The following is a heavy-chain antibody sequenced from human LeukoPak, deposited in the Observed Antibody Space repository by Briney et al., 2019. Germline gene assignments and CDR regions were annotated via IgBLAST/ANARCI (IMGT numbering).Heavy chain of an antibody. D-gene: IGHD1-14*01. Sequence: GGSLRLSCGASGFPFSTYGMTWVRQAPGKGPEWVSGIDGSGYTTKYADSVKGRFTIYRDNSKNTLYFQMNSLMYEDTAVYYCAKTGFQWGEYFYYMDVWGKGTTVTVSS. CDR2: IDGSGYTT. J-gene: IGHJ6*03. V-gene: IGHV3-23*05. CDR1: GFPFSTYG. CDR3: AKTGFQWGEYFYYMDV.